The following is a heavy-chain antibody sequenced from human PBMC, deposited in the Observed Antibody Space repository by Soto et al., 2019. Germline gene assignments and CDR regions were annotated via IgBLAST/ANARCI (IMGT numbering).Heavy chain of an antibody. J-gene: IGHJ3*02. CDR2: ISNVGTTI. CDR3: ARRAILWGNAFDI. V-gene: IGHV3-11*01. CDR1: GFTFSDYY. D-gene: IGHD2-21*01. Sequence: QVQLVESGGGLVRPGGSLRLSCAASGFTFSDYYMGWIRQAPGKGLEWVSYISNVGTTIYYADSVKGRFTISRDNAKRSLYLQVNGLSAEDTAVFYCARRAILWGNAFDIWGHGTTVTVSS.